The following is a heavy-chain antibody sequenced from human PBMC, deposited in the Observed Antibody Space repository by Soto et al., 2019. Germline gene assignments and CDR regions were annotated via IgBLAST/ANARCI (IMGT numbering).Heavy chain of an antibody. D-gene: IGHD3-16*01. J-gene: IGHJ4*02. CDR3: IRQRFQYDDGSQDFDY. CDR2: INGGGSST. V-gene: IGHV3-74*01. Sequence: GGSLRLSCAASGLTFSSNWMHWFRQAPGKGLVWVSRINGGGSSTSYAASVEGRFTISRDNAKNTLYLQMNSLRVEDTAVYYCIRQRFQYDDGSQDFDYWGQGTLVTVSS. CDR1: GLTFSSNW.